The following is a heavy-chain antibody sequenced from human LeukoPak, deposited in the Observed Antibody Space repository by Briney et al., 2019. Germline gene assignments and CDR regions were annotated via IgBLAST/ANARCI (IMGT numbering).Heavy chain of an antibody. J-gene: IGHJ3*02. D-gene: IGHD3-16*01. V-gene: IGHV1-69*04. Sequence: ASVKVFCKASGGTFSSYAISWVRQAPGQGLEWMGRIIPILGIANYAQKFQGRVTITADKSTSTAYMELSSLRSEDTAVYYCATLGPSWDAFDIWGQGTMVTVSS. CDR1: GGTFSSYA. CDR2: IIPILGIA. CDR3: ATLGPSWDAFDI.